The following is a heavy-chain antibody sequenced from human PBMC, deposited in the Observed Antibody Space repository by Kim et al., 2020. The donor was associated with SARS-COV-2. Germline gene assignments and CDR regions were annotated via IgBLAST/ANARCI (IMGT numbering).Heavy chain of an antibody. D-gene: IGHD4-17*01. Sequence: GGSLRLSCAASGFTFSSYDMHWVRQATGKGLEWVSAIGTAADTYYPGSVKGRFTISRENAKNSLYLQMNSLRAGDTAVYYCARADYGGNYYYYYGMDVWGQGTTVTVSS. CDR1: GFTFSSYD. V-gene: IGHV3-13*01. J-gene: IGHJ6*02. CDR2: IGTAADT. CDR3: ARADYGGNYYYYYGMDV.